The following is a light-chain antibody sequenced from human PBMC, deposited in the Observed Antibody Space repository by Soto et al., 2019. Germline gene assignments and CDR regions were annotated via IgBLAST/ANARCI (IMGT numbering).Light chain of an antibody. V-gene: IGLV2-14*01. CDR3: SSFTSSTTPHVV. CDR1: DSDVGGYDY. Sequence: QSALTQPASVSGFPGQSITISCTGTDSDVGGYDYVSWYQQHPGKAPKLMIYGVTNRPSGVSSRFSGSKSGNTASLTISGLQADDEANYYCSSFTSSTTPHVVFGGGPKLTVL. CDR2: GVT. J-gene: IGLJ2*01.